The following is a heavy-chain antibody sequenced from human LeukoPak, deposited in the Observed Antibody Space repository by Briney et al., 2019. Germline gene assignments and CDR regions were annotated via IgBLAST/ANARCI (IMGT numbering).Heavy chain of an antibody. CDR2: IWYDGSNK. J-gene: IGHJ4*02. CDR3: ARGRGTNMTTVTTFVY. D-gene: IGHD4-17*01. CDR1: GFTFSSYA. V-gene: IGHV3-33*08. Sequence: GGSLRLSCAASGFTFSSYAMHWVRQAPGKGLEWVAVIWYDGSNKYYADSVKGRFTISRDNSKNTLYLQMNSLRAEDTAVYYCARGRGTNMTTVTTFVYWGQGTLVTVSS.